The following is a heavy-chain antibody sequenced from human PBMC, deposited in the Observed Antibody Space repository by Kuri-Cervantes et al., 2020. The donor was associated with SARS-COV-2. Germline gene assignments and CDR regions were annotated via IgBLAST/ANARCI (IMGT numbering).Heavy chain of an antibody. CDR1: GGSINDYY. CDR2: FYSTGVT. D-gene: IGHD1-26*01. CDR3: ARDNILFSGSGFDS. V-gene: IGHV4-59*01. Sequence: SETLSLTCSVSGGSINDYYWGWIRRPPGKGLEWIGYFYSTGVTNYDPSLKTRVTISTDKSKNQLSLKLTSVTAADTAVYYCARDNILFSGSGFDSWGQGALVTVSS. J-gene: IGHJ4*02.